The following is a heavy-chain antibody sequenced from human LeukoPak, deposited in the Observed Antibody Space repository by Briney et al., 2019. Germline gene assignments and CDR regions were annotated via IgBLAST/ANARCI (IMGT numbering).Heavy chain of an antibody. V-gene: IGHV4-34*01. J-gene: IGHJ6*03. CDR1: GGSFSGYY. D-gene: IGHD2-2*01. Sequence: SETLSLTCAVYGGSFSGYYWSWIRQPLGKGLEWIGEINHSGSTNYNPSLKSRVTISVDTSKNQFSLKLSSVTAADTAVYYCARESPVVVPAAIDYYYMDVWGKRTTVTVSS. CDR2: INHSGST. CDR3: ARESPVVVPAAIDYYYMDV.